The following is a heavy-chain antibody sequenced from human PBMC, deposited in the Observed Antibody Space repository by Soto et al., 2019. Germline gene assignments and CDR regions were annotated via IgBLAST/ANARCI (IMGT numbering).Heavy chain of an antibody. D-gene: IGHD2-2*02. CDR3: ARSTADIVVVPAAIKTHYYYMDV. J-gene: IGHJ6*03. CDR2: ISAYNGNT. CDR1: GYTFTSYG. Sequence: ASVKVSCKASGYTFTSYGISWVRQAPGQGLEWMGWISAYNGNTNYAQKLQGRVTMTTDTSTSTAYMELRSLRSDDTAVYYCARSTADIVVVPAAIKTHYYYMDVWGKGTTVTVSS. V-gene: IGHV1-18*01.